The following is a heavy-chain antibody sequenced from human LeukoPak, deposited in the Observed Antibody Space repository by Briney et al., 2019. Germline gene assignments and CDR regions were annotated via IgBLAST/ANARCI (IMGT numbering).Heavy chain of an antibody. V-gene: IGHV3-64D*09. CDR2: ISSNGGST. J-gene: IGHJ6*02. CDR3: MKGGPGYYYYYGMDV. Sequence: PGGSLRLSCSASGFTFSSYAMHWVRQAPGKGLEYVSAISSNGGSTYYADSVKGRFTIYRDNSKNTLYLQMSSLRAEDTAVYYCMKGGPGYYYYYGMDVWGQGTTVTVSS. D-gene: IGHD1-14*01. CDR1: GFTFSSYA.